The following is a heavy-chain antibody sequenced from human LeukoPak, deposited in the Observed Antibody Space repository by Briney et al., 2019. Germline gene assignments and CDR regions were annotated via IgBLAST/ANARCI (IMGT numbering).Heavy chain of an antibody. CDR3: ARETGGAVGSTDFDY. CDR2: ISYDGSNK. Sequence: GSLRLSCAASGFTFSSYAIHWVRQAPGKGLEWVAVISYDGSNKYYADSVKGRFPISRDNSKNTLYLQMNSLRAEDTAVYYCARETGGAVGSTDFDYWGQGTLVTVSS. V-gene: IGHV3-30-3*01. CDR1: GFTFSSYA. J-gene: IGHJ4*02. D-gene: IGHD3-10*01.